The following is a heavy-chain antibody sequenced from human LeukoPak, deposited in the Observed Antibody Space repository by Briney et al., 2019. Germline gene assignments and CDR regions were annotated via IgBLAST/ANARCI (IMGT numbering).Heavy chain of an antibody. D-gene: IGHD3-16*02. J-gene: IGHJ4*02. CDR2: IKSKTDGGTT. V-gene: IGHV3-15*01. CDR3: TTGAPRAYRASYFYC. CDR1: GFTFSNDW. Sequence: PGGSLRLSPAASGFTFSNDWMSWVDQAPGKGLEWVGRIKSKTDGGTTDYAAPVKGRFTISRDDSQNTLYLQMNSLKTEDTAVYYFTTGAPRAYRASYFYCWGQRTLVTVSS.